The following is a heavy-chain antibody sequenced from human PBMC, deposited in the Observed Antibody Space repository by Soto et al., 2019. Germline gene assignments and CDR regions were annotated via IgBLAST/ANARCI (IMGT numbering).Heavy chain of an antibody. D-gene: IGHD6-6*01. CDR2: VNTYNGNP. CDR3: ARDSQYSTDWQRFDS. J-gene: IGHJ4*02. Sequence: QVQLVQSGVEVKKPGASVKVSCKASGYTFTNYAISWVRQAPGRGLEWMGWVNTYNGNPNYAQIFQGRVTMTTDTSTDTAYMELRSLKSADSAVYYCARDSQYSTDWQRFDSWGQGTLVTVSS. CDR1: GYTFTNYA. V-gene: IGHV1-18*01.